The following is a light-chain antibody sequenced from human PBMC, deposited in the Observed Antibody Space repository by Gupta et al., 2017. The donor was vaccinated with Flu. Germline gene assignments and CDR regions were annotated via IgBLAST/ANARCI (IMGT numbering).Light chain of an antibody. CDR1: QCLLHSNGYNY. CDR3: IQALQTPLT. CDR2: LGS. V-gene: IGKV2-28*01. Sequence: VTPGEPASISCRSSQCLLHSNGYNYLDWYLQKPGQSPQLLIYLGSNRASGVPDRFSGSGSGTDFTLKISRVEAEDVGVYYCIQALQTPLTFGGGTKVEIK. J-gene: IGKJ4*01.